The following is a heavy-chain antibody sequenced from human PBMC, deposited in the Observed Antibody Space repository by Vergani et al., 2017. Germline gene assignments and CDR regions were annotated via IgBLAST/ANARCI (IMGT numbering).Heavy chain of an antibody. CDR3: ARGGGKGYWSGGSCYRGMDV. Sequence: QVQLVESGGGVVQPGRSLRLSCAASGFTFSSYGMHWVRQAPGKGLEGVAVISYDGSNKYYADSVKGRFTISRDNSKNTLYLQMNSLRAEDTAVYYCARGGGKGYWSGGSCYRGMDVWGQGATVTVSS. V-gene: IGHV3-30*19. J-gene: IGHJ6*02. CDR1: GFTFSSYG. D-gene: IGHD2-15*01. CDR2: ISYDGSNK.